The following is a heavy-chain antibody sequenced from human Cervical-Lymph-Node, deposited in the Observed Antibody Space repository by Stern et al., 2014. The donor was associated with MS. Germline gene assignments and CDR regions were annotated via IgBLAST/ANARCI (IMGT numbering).Heavy chain of an antibody. CDR2: ISYDGSNE. J-gene: IGHJ4*02. CDR1: GFTFSSFD. D-gene: IGHD5-18*01. Sequence: VQLVESGGGVVQPGRSLRLSCAASGFTFSSFDMHWVRQAPGKGLEWGSLISYDGSNEYYADSVKGRFTISRDNSENTLYLQMNSLRVEDTAVYYCASERTHGLRGYSYEVYWGQGTLVTVSS. CDR3: ASERTHGLRGYSYEVY. V-gene: IGHV3-30*04.